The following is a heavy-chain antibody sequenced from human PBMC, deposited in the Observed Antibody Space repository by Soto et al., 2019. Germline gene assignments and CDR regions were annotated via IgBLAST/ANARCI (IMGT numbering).Heavy chain of an antibody. J-gene: IGHJ6*02. Sequence: LRLSCEASGFSIRDYWMHWVRQAPGEGLVWVSCINGDASSTTYADSVKGRFTISRDDAKNTVYLQMTSLRAEDTAVYFCARDRSYAMDVWGQGTTVTVSS. V-gene: IGHV3-74*01. CDR2: INGDASST. CDR1: GFSIRDYW. CDR3: ARDRSYAMDV.